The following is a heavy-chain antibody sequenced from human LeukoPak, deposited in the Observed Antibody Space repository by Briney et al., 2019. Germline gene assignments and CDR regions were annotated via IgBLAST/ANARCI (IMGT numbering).Heavy chain of an antibody. J-gene: IGHJ4*02. CDR3: AKGRTSGLTSLEH. Sequence: GGSLRLSCAASGFIFDDYTMFWVRQRPGEGLEWISVIFWDGGGASYADSVQGRFTISRDSSKNSLYLQMTSLRTEDTASYFCAKGRTSGLTSLEHWGQGTLVTVSS. CDR2: IFWDGGGA. D-gene: IGHD6-19*01. CDR1: GFIFDDYT. V-gene: IGHV3-43*01.